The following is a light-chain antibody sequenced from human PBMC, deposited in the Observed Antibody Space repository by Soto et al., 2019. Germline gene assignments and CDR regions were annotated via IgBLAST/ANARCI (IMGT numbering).Light chain of an antibody. Sequence: IQITQSPSSLSAAVVDRVPITCRAARDVSRWLAWYQHRPGEAPKLLIYLASTLQSGVPSRFSGSGSGTEFTLTISSLQPDDFATYYCQQYNSYWTFGQGTKVDIK. CDR1: RDVSRW. J-gene: IGKJ1*01. V-gene: IGKV1D-16*01. CDR2: LAS. CDR3: QQYNSYWT.